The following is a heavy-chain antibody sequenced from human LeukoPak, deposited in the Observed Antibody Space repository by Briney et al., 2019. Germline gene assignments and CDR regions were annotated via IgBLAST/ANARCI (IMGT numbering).Heavy chain of an antibody. CDR1: GFTFSSYG. CDR2: ISYDGSNK. CDR3: ARGGSRGSADY. J-gene: IGHJ4*02. D-gene: IGHD3-10*01. V-gene: IGHV3-30*03. Sequence: GRSLRLSCVASGFTFSSYGMHWVRQAPGKGLEWVAVISYDGSNKYYADSVKGRFTISRDNSKNTLYLQMNSLRAEDTAVYYCARGGSRGSADYWGQGTLVTVSS.